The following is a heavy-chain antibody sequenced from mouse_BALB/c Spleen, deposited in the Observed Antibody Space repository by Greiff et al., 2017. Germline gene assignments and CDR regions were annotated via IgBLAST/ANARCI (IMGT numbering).Heavy chain of an antibody. Sequence: SGAELVKPGASVKLSCTASGFNIKDTYMHWVKQRPEQGLEWIGRIDPANGNTKYDPKFQGKATITADTSSNTAYLQLSSLTSEDTAVYYCARRIYYGYDGFAYWGQGTLVTVSA. J-gene: IGHJ3*01. CDR3: ARRIYYGYDGFAY. CDR1: GFNIKDTY. CDR2: IDPANGNT. V-gene: IGHV14-3*02. D-gene: IGHD2-2*01.